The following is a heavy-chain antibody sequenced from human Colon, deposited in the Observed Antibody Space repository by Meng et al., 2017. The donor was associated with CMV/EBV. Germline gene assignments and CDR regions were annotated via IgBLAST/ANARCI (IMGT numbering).Heavy chain of an antibody. CDR1: NGSVSTDY. CDR2: IFSSGGT. CDR3: AREGMNNWFDP. Sequence: GSLRLSCTVSNGSVSTDYWSWIRQPPGKGLEWIAYIFSSGGTSYNPSLRSRATISIDTSKNQFSLTLSSVTAADTAIYYCAREGMNNWFDPWGQGTLVTVSS. V-gene: IGHV4-59*02. J-gene: IGHJ5*02.